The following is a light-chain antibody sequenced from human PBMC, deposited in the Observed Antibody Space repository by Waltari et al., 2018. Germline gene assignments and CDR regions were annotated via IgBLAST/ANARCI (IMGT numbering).Light chain of an antibody. CDR1: QSLLYGNGNNY. CDR2: LGS. V-gene: IGKV2-28*01. CDR3: MQTLQTPKT. J-gene: IGKJ1*01. Sequence: EIVMTQSPLSLPVTPGEPASISCRSSQSLLYGNGNNYLDWYLQKPGQSPQLLSYLGSNRASGVPDRISGSGSGTDFTLKISRVEAEDVGIYYCMQTLQTPKTFGQGTKVEIK.